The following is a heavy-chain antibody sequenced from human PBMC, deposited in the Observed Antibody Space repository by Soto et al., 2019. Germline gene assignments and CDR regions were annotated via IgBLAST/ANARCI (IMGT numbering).Heavy chain of an antibody. CDR2: IYYTGST. CDR3: ASLYPYYYYYGMDV. V-gene: IGHV4-39*02. D-gene: IGHD2-8*01. J-gene: IGHJ6*02. CDR1: GGSISSSSYY. Sequence: SETLSLTCTVSGGSISSSSYYWGWIRQPPGRGLEWIGSIYYTGSTYYNPSLKSRATISIDTSKNDFFLKMSSVTTADTPVYFCASLYPYYYYYGMDVWGQGTTVTVS.